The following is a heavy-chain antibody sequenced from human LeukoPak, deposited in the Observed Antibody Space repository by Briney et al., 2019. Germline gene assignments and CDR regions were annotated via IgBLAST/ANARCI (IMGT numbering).Heavy chain of an antibody. J-gene: IGHJ6*02. CDR1: GGSISSSNW. D-gene: IGHD3-3*01. CDR2: IYHSGST. CDR3: ARDQALDFWSGYYSLYYGMDV. Sequence: SETLSLTCAVSGGSISSSNWWSWVRQPPGKGLEWIGEIYHSGSTNYNPSLKSRVTISVDKSKNQFSLKLSSVTAADTAVYYCARDQALDFWSGYYSLYYGMDVWGQGTTVTVSS. V-gene: IGHV4-4*02.